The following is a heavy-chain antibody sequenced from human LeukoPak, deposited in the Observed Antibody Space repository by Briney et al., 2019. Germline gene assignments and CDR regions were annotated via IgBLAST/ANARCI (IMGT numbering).Heavy chain of an antibody. CDR1: GGSISSGDYY. J-gene: IGHJ1*01. D-gene: IGHD3-22*01. CDR2: IYYSGST. CDR3: ARDWASRGSNQVDS. V-gene: IGHV4-30-4*08. Sequence: PSQTLSLTCTVSGGSISSGDYYWSWIRQPPGKGLEWIGYIYYSGSTYYNPSLKSRVTISVDTSKNHFSLKLSSVTATDTAVYYCARDWASRGSNQVDSWGQGTLVTVSS.